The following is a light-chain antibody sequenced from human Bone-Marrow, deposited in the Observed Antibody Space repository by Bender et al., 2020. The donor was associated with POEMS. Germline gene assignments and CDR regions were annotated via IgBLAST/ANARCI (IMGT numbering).Light chain of an antibody. CDR1: SSNIGAVYY. CDR2: DNN. V-gene: IGLV1-40*01. CDR3: QSYDSSLGHWV. Sequence: GSSSNIGAVYYVHWYQHLPGRAPKLLIFDNNNRPSGVPDRFSASKSGTSASLAITGLQAEDEADYYCQSYDSSLGHWVFGGGTKLTVV. J-gene: IGLJ3*02.